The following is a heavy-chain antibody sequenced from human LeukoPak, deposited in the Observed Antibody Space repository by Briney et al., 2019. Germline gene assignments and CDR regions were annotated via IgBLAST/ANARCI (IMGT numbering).Heavy chain of an antibody. CDR3: ATDDGILWFGD. D-gene: IGHD3-10*01. CDR1: GYTFTSYH. J-gene: IGHJ4*02. Sequence: ASVKVSCKASGYTFTSYHIHWVRQAPGQGLEWMGIINPSAGSTDYAQKFQGRVTMTEDTSTDTAYMELSSLRSEDTAVYYCATDDGILWFGDWGQGTLVTVSS. CDR2: INPSAGST. V-gene: IGHV1-46*01.